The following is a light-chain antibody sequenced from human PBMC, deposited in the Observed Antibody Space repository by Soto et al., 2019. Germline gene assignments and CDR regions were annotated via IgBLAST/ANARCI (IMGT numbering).Light chain of an antibody. CDR3: QQYNNWPYT. Sequence: EIVMTQSPATLCVSPGERATLSCRASQSIGDNLAWYQQKPGQAPRLLIYAASARATDIPVRFSGSGSGTEFTLTISSLQSEDFAVYYCQQYNNWPYTFGQGTRLEIK. CDR1: QSIGDN. CDR2: AAS. V-gene: IGKV3-15*01. J-gene: IGKJ2*01.